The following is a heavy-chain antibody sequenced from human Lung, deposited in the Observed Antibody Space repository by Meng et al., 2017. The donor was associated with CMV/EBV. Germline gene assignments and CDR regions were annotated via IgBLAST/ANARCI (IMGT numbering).Heavy chain of an antibody. Sequence: QLRESAPALVDPSETLSLTCAVSADSITNHNWWAWVRQPPGKGLEWIGEIPHRGSSAYNPSLKSRVSMSIDKSKNQFSLKLTSVTAADTAVYHCLRRSGGSVWGQGTLVTVSS. CDR2: IPHRGSS. CDR1: ADSITNHNW. J-gene: IGHJ1*01. V-gene: IGHV4-4*02. D-gene: IGHD3-10*01. CDR3: LRRSGGSV.